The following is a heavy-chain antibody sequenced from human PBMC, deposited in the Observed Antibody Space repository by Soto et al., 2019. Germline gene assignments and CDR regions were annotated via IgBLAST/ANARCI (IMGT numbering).Heavy chain of an antibody. CDR1: GGTFSSYA. Sequence: SVKVSCKASGGTFSSYAISWVRQAPGQGLEWMGGIIPIFGTANYAQKFQERVTISRDMSTSTVYMELTSLRSEDTAVYYCAGITPEFFDHWGQGTLVTVSS. V-gene: IGHV1-69*05. CDR3: AGITPEFFDH. CDR2: IIPIFGTA. J-gene: IGHJ4*02.